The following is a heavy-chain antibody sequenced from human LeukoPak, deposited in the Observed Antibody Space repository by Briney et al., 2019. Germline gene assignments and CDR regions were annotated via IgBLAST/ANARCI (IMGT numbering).Heavy chain of an antibody. CDR3: ARGLGVDTAMVPYYFDY. J-gene: IGHJ4*02. Sequence: SETLSLTCAVYGGSFSGYYWSWIRQPPGKGLGWIGEINHSGSTNYNPSLKSRVTISVDTSKNQFSLKLSSVTAADTAVYYCARGLGVDTAMVPYYFDYWGQGTLVTVSS. D-gene: IGHD5-18*01. V-gene: IGHV4-34*01. CDR1: GGSFSGYY. CDR2: INHSGST.